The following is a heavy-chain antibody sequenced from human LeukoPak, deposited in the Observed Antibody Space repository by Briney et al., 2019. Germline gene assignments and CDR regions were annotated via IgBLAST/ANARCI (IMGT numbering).Heavy chain of an antibody. Sequence: GGSLRLSCAASEFTFSNYAMAWVRQAPGEGLEWVSGISGNGGKIYYAESVKGRFTISRDNSKNTLYLQMNSLRGEDTAVYFCAKRDYYDSSGYAPLFDYWGQGTLVTVSP. CDR2: ISGNGGKI. V-gene: IGHV3-23*01. D-gene: IGHD3-22*01. J-gene: IGHJ4*02. CDR3: AKRDYYDSSGYAPLFDY. CDR1: EFTFSNYA.